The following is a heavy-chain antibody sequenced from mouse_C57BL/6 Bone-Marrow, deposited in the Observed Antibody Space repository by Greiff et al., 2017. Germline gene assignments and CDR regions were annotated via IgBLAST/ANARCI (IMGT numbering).Heavy chain of an antibody. J-gene: IGHJ4*01. V-gene: IGHV1-80*01. Sequence: VQLQQSGAELVKPGASVKISCKASGYAFSSYWMNWVKQRPGKGLEWIGQIYPGDGDTNYNGKFKGKATLTADKSSSTAYMQLSSLTSEDSAVYFCARRFFDYAMDYWGQGTSVTVSS. CDR1: GYAFSSYW. CDR3: ARRFFDYAMDY. CDR2: IYPGDGDT.